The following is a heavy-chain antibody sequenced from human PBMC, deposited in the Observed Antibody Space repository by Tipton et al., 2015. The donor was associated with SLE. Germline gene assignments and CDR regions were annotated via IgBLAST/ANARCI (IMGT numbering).Heavy chain of an antibody. Sequence: SLRLSCAASGFTFTSYAMHWVRQAPGKGLEWVAAISYDGSNKYYADSVKGRFTISRGNSKNTLFLQMNSLRAEDTAVYYCARDIVGTRDFDYWGQGTLVTVSS. D-gene: IGHD1-26*01. CDR3: ARDIVGTRDFDY. CDR2: ISYDGSNK. V-gene: IGHV3-30*04. CDR1: GFTFTSYA. J-gene: IGHJ4*02.